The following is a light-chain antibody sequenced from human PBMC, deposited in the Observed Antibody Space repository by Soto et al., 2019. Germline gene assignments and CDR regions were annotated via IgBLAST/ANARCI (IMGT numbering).Light chain of an antibody. CDR3: ETWDSSLSVVV. J-gene: IGLJ2*01. CDR1: SSNIGNNY. Sequence: QSVLTQPPSVSAAPGPQVTISCSGSSSNIGNNYVFWYQQLPGTAPKVLIYDNAKRPSGIPDRFSGSKSGTSATLGITGLQTGDEADYYCETWDSSLSVVVFGGGTKVTVL. CDR2: DNA. V-gene: IGLV1-51*01.